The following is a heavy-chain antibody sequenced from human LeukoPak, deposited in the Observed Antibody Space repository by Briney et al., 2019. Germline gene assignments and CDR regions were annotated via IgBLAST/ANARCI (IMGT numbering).Heavy chain of an antibody. CDR1: GYTFTNFA. J-gene: IGHJ4*01. CDR2: INADNGYT. V-gene: IGHV1-3*01. D-gene: IGHD5/OR15-5a*01. CDR3: ARVISDCADVNCFKGYFDY. Sequence: ASVKVSCKASGYTFTNFAIHWGRLAPGQSLEWMGWINADNGYTKYFQKFQGRVTFTRGTSANIAYMELSSLGSEDTAVYYCARVISDCADVNCFKGYFDYWGQGTPVTVSS.